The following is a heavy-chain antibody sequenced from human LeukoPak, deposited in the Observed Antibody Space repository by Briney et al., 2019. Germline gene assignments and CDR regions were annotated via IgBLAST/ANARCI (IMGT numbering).Heavy chain of an antibody. V-gene: IGHV3-23*01. CDR1: GFTFSSYA. D-gene: IGHD2-21*02. Sequence: GGSLRLSCAASGFTFSSYAMSWVRQAPGKGLEWVSAISGSGGSTYYADSVKGRFTISRDNSKNTLYLQMNSLRAADTAVYYCAKLGGDHKYYYYYMDVWGKGTTVTVSS. J-gene: IGHJ6*03. CDR2: ISGSGGST. CDR3: AKLGGDHKYYYYYMDV.